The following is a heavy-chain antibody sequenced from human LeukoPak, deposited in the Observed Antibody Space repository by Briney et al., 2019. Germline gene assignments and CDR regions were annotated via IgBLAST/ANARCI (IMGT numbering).Heavy chain of an antibody. D-gene: IGHD2-15*01. CDR1: GFTFSRLG. J-gene: IGHJ4*02. CDR3: ARRYFDH. CDR2: IKEDGSEE. V-gene: IGHV3-7*01. Sequence: GRSLRLSFAPSGFTFSRLGMHWFGRAPGKGLEWVANIKEDGSEEYYVDSVKGRFTISRDNAKNSLSLQMNSPRAEDTAVYYCARRYFDHWGQGTLVTVSS.